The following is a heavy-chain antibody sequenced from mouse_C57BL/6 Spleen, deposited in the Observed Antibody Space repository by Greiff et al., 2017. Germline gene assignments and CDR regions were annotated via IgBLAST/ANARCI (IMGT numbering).Heavy chain of an antibody. Sequence: ESGPGLVKPSQSLSLTCSVTGYSITSGYYWNWIRQFPGNKLEWMGYISYDGSNNYNPSLKNRISITRDTSKNQFFLKLNSVTTEDTATYYCARVGYGSSYDWYFDVWGTGTTVTVSS. CDR3: ARVGYGSSYDWYFDV. J-gene: IGHJ1*03. V-gene: IGHV3-6*01. CDR1: GYSITSGYY. D-gene: IGHD1-1*01. CDR2: ISYDGSN.